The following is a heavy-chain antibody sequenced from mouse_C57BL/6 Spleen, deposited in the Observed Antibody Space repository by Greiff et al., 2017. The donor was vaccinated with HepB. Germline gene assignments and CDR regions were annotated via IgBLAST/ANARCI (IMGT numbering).Heavy chain of an antibody. Sequence: EVQLVESGPGLVKPSQSLSLTCSVTGYSITSGYYWNWIRQFPGNKLEWMGYISYDGSNNYNPSLKNRISITRDTSKNQFFLKLNSVTTEDTATYYCARDEESPLYAMDYWGQGTSVTVSS. CDR1: GYSITSGYY. CDR3: ARDEESPLYAMDY. J-gene: IGHJ4*01. CDR2: ISYDGSN. V-gene: IGHV3-6*01.